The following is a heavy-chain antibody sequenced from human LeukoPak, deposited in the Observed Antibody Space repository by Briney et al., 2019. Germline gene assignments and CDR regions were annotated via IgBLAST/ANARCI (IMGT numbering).Heavy chain of an antibody. V-gene: IGHV3-7*01. CDR1: GFTFSSSW. Sequence: QPGGSLRLSCAASGFTFSSSWMSWVRQAPGKGLEWVANIKSDGSETNHVDSVKGRFTVSRDNAKNSLYLQINSLRAEDTAVYYCARGYGGNHKWGQGTLVTVSS. CDR3: ARGYGGNHK. J-gene: IGHJ4*02. D-gene: IGHD1-14*01. CDR2: IKSDGSET.